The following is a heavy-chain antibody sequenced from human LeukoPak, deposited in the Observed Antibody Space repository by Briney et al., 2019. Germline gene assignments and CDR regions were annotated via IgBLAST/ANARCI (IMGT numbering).Heavy chain of an antibody. D-gene: IGHD3-10*01. CDR1: GFTFSSYS. CDR3: ARDPRYGPGSYYDAFDI. CDR2: ISSSSSYI. V-gene: IGHV3-21*01. Sequence: PGGSLRLSCAASGFTFSSYSMNWVRQAPGKGLEWVSSISSSSSYIYYSDSVKGRFTISRDNAESSLYLQLDSLRAEDTAIYYCARDPRYGPGSYYDAFDIWGQGTMVTVSS. J-gene: IGHJ3*02.